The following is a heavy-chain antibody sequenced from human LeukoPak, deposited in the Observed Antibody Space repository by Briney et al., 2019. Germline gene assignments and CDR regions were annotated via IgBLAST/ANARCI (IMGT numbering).Heavy chain of an antibody. Sequence: GRSLRLPCAASGFTFSSYAMHWVRQAPGKGLEWVAVISYDGSNKYYADSVKGRFTISRDNSKNTLYLQMNSLRAEDTAVYYCARDRSPAALTGYYYYGMDVWGQGTTVTVSS. CDR3: ARDRSPAALTGYYYYGMDV. V-gene: IGHV3-30*04. J-gene: IGHJ6*02. CDR2: ISYDGSNK. CDR1: GFTFSSYA. D-gene: IGHD2-2*01.